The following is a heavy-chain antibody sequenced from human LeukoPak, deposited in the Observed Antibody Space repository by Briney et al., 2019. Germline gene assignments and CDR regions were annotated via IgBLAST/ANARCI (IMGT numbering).Heavy chain of an antibody. Sequence: PGGSLRLSCAASGFTFSSYAMSWVRQAPGKGLEWVSVIYSGGSTYYADSVKGRFTISRDNSKNTLYLQMNSLRAEDTAVYYCASSGWYGDAFDIWGQGTMVTVSS. D-gene: IGHD6-19*01. CDR2: IYSGGST. CDR1: GFTFSSYA. V-gene: IGHV3-66*01. CDR3: ASSGWYGDAFDI. J-gene: IGHJ3*02.